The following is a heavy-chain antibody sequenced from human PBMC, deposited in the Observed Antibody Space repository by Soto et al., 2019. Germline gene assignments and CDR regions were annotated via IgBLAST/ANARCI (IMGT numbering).Heavy chain of an antibody. Sequence: QVQLQESGPGVVEPSQTLSLTCTVSGGSINNNGYFWSWIRQPPGSGLEWIGHIYNSGSTYSNPSLASRPTISVDTSKTPFSLELSSVTAADTAVYYCARGPSGDKVDYWGQGTLVTVSS. CDR3: ARGPSGDKVDY. CDR2: IYNSGST. CDR1: GGSINNNGYF. V-gene: IGHV4-30-4*01. D-gene: IGHD1-26*01. J-gene: IGHJ4*02.